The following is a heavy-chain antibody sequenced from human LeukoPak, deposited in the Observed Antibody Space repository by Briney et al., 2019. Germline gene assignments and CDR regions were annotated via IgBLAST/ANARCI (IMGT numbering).Heavy chain of an antibody. D-gene: IGHD3-10*01. CDR2: ISSGGSTI. CDR1: GFTFSDYY. V-gene: IGHV3-11*01. J-gene: IGHJ6*02. CDR3: ARDQGPNYYGSGSIQYGMDV. Sequence: GGSLRLSCAASGFTFSDYYMSWIRQAPGKGLEWVSYISSGGSTIYYADSVKGRFTISRDNAKNSLYLQMNSLRAEDTAVYYCARDQGPNYYGSGSIQYGMDVWGQGTTVTVSS.